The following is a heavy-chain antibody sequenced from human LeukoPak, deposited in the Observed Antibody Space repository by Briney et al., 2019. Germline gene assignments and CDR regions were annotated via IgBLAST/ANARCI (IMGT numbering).Heavy chain of an antibody. CDR2: ISWNSGSI. CDR1: GFTFDDYA. V-gene: IGHV3-9*01. J-gene: IGHJ4*02. D-gene: IGHD6-19*01. CDR3: AKDSSSGWYYFDY. Sequence: PGGSLRLPCAASGFTFDDYAMHWVRQAPGKGLEWVSGISWNSGSIGYADSVKGRFTISRDNAKNSLYLQMNSLRAEDTALYYCAKDSSSGWYYFDYWGQGTLVTVSS.